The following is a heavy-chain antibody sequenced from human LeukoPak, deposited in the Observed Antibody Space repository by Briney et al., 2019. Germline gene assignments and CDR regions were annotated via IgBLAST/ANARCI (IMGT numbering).Heavy chain of an antibody. J-gene: IGHJ2*01. CDR1: GYTFTSYD. D-gene: IGHD5-24*01. CDR2: MNPNSGNT. V-gene: IGHV1-8*01. Sequence: ASVKVSCKASGYTFTSYDINWVRQATGQGLEWMGWMNPNSGNTGYAQKFQGRVPMTRNTSISTAYMELSSLKSEDTAVYFCASPRDGYNYRYFNLWGRGTLVTVSS. CDR3: ASPRDGYNYRYFNL.